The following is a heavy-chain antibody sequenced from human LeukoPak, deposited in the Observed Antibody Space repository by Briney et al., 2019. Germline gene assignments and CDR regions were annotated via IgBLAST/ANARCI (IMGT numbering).Heavy chain of an antibody. CDR2: FSATDGSA. V-gene: IGHV3-23*01. CDR1: GFTFSSYA. Sequence: GGSLRHSCAASGFTFSSYAMTWVRQAPGKGLEWVSAFSATDGSAQYAESVEGRFTISRDNSKNTLFLQMNSLGAEDTAVYYCARAKIAAAGTGAFDVWGQGTLVTVSS. CDR3: ARAKIAAAGTGAFDV. J-gene: IGHJ3*01. D-gene: IGHD6-13*01.